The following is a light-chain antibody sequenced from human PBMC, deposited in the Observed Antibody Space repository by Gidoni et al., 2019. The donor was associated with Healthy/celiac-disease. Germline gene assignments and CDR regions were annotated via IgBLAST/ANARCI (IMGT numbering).Light chain of an antibody. V-gene: IGKV3-20*01. CDR2: GAS. CDR1: QSVSSNY. Sequence: EVVLPPSPGSLSLSPGARATLSCRASQSVSSNYLACYQQKPGPAPSLLIYGASSRATGIPDRFSGSWSGTDFTLTISRLEPEDFAVDYCQHYGSSRITFGGGTKVEIK. J-gene: IGKJ4*01. CDR3: QHYGSSRIT.